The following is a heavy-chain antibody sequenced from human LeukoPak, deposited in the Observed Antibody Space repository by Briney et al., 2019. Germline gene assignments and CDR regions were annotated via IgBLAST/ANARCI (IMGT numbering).Heavy chain of an antibody. CDR2: IYYSGSI. CDR1: GGSLSNYY. Sequence: SETLSLTCSVSGGSLSNYYWSWIRQPPGKGLEWIGYIYYSGSINYNPSLKSRVTISVDMSKNQFSLQLSSVTAADTAVYYCARQSRDGDYIAKLFDYWGQGTLVTVSS. V-gene: IGHV4-59*08. D-gene: IGHD4-17*01. J-gene: IGHJ4*02. CDR3: ARQSRDGDYIAKLFDY.